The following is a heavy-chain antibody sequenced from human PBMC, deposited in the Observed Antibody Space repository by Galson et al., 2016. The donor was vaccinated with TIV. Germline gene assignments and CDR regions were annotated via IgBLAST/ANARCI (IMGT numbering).Heavy chain of an antibody. V-gene: IGHV3-23*01. CDR3: AKDGGGWYTTGWYYFDY. CDR2: LSGSGSKT. J-gene: IGHJ4*02. D-gene: IGHD6-19*01. CDR1: GFTFNNFA. Sequence: SLRLSCAASGFTFNNFAMSWVRQAPGKGLEWVSSLSGSGSKTYYTDSVQGRFTISRDNSENTVYLRMTRLRAEDTAVYYCAKDGGGWYTTGWYYFDYWGQGTLVTVSS.